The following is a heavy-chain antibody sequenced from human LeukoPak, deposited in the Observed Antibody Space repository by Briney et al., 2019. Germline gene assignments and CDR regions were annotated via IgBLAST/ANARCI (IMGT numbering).Heavy chain of an antibody. Sequence: PGGSLRLSCAASGFTFSSYSMNWVRQAPGKGLEWVSSISSSSSYIYYADSVKGRFTISRDNAKNSLYLQMNSLRAEDAALYYCARGLESCSSGSCFKDWGQGTLVTVSS. J-gene: IGHJ4*02. D-gene: IGHD2-15*01. CDR1: GFTFSSYS. V-gene: IGHV3-21*04. CDR3: ARGLESCSSGSCFKD. CDR2: ISSSSSYI.